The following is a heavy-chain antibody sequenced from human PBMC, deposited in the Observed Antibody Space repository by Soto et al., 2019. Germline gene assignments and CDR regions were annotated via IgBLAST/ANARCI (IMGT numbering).Heavy chain of an antibody. CDR1: GFSLSTSGVG. V-gene: IGHV2-5*02. J-gene: IGHJ2*01. D-gene: IGHD4-17*01. CDR2: IYWDDDK. CDR3: AHKATVTTGRYFDL. Sequence: QITLKESGTTLVKPTQTLTLTCTFSGFSLSTSGVGVGWIRQPPGKALEWLALIYWDDDKRYSPSLKSRLTITEDTSKNQVVLTMTNMDPVDTATYYCAHKATVTTGRYFDLWGRGTLVTVSS.